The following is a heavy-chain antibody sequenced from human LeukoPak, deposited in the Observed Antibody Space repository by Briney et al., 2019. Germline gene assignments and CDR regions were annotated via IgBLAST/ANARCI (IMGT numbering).Heavy chain of an antibody. D-gene: IGHD5-18*01. Sequence: SQTLSLTYAISGDRVSGNSAAWNWSRQSPSRGLEWLGRTYYKSKCSNDYAVSVKSRITINPDTSKNQLSLQLNSVTPEDTAVYYCASSLDTAVIYWDQGTLVTVSS. CDR1: GDRVSGNSAA. CDR3: ASSLDTAVIY. J-gene: IGHJ1*01. V-gene: IGHV6-1*01. CDR2: TYYKSKCSN.